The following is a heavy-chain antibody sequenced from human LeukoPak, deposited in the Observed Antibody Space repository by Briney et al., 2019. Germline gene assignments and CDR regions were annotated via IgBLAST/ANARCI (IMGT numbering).Heavy chain of an antibody. D-gene: IGHD6-13*01. CDR1: GFTFSSYS. Sequence: GGSLRLSCAASGFTFSSYSMNWVRQAPGKGLEWVSSIGSSSSYIYYADSVKGRFTISRDNAKNSLYLQMNSLRAEDTAVYYCARVAPGIAAAGINYYYGMDVWGQGTTVTVSS. J-gene: IGHJ6*02. V-gene: IGHV3-21*01. CDR2: IGSSSSYI. CDR3: ARVAPGIAAAGINYYYGMDV.